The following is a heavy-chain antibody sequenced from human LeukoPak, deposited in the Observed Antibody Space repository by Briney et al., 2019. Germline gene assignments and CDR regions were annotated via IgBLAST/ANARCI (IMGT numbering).Heavy chain of an antibody. CDR3: ARSRYSSSWSPRNYYYYYYMDV. J-gene: IGHJ6*03. D-gene: IGHD6-13*01. Sequence: PSETLSLTCTVSGGSISSSSYYWGWIRQPPGKGLEWIGSIYYSGSTYYNPSLKSRVTISVDTSKNQFSLKLSSVTAADTAVYYCARSRYSSSWSPRNYYYYYYMDVWGKGTTVTVSS. V-gene: IGHV4-39*01. CDR1: GGSISSSSYY. CDR2: IYYSGST.